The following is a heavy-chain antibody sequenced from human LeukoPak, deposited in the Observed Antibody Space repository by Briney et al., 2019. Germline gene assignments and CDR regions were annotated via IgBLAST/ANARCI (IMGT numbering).Heavy chain of an antibody. CDR2: IYYSGST. V-gene: IGHV4-34*09. Sequence: PSETLSLTCAVYGGSFSGYYWSWIRQPPGKGLEWIGYIYYSGSTYYNPSLKSRVTISVDTSKNQFSLKLSSLTAADTAVYYCARVPRYGGQLSNFDYWGQGTLVTVSS. CDR3: ARVPRYGGQLSNFDY. D-gene: IGHD4-23*01. CDR1: GGSFSGYY. J-gene: IGHJ4*02.